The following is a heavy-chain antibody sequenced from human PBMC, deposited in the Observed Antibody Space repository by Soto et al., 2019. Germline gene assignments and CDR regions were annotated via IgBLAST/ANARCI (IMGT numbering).Heavy chain of an antibody. CDR1: GFTFSSYG. CDR3: AKSESGSYPEY. Sequence: QVQLVESGGGVVQPGRSLRLSCAASGFTFSSYGMHWVRQAPGKGLEWVAVISYDGSNKYYADSVKGRFTISRDNSKNTLYLQMNSLRAEDTAVYYCAKSESGSYPEYWGQGTLVTVSS. J-gene: IGHJ4*02. D-gene: IGHD1-26*01. V-gene: IGHV3-30*18. CDR2: ISYDGSNK.